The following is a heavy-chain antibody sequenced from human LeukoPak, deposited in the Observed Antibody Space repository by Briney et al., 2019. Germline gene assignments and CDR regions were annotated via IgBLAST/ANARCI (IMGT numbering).Heavy chain of an antibody. D-gene: IGHD1-26*01. CDR1: GFTFSDYY. Sequence: SGGSLRLSCAASGFTFSDYYMSWIRQAPGKGLEWVSYISSSGSTIYYADSVKGRFTISRDNAKNSLYLQMNSLRAEDTAVYYCARVAHPRELRDAFDIWGQGTMVTVSS. J-gene: IGHJ3*02. CDR3: ARVAHPRELRDAFDI. CDR2: ISSSGSTI. V-gene: IGHV3-11*04.